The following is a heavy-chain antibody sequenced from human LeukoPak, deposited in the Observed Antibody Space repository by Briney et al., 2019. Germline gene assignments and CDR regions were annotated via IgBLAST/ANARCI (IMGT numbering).Heavy chain of an antibody. CDR2: INHSGST. J-gene: IGHJ4*02. CDR3: ARDSGYSYGSLGY. Sequence: SETLSLTCAVYGGSLSGYYWSWIRQPPGKGLEWIGEINHSGSTNYNPSLKSRVTISLDTSKNQFSLKLSSVTAADTAVYYCARDSGYSYGSLGYWGQGTLVTVSS. D-gene: IGHD5-18*01. CDR1: GGSLSGYY. V-gene: IGHV4-34*01.